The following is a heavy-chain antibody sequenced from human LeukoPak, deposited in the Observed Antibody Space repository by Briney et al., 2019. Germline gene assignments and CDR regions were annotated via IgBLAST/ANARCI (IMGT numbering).Heavy chain of an antibody. Sequence: SETLSLTCTVPGGSISSYYWSWIRQPPGKGLEWIGYIYYSGSTNYNLSLKSRVTISVDTSKNQFSLKLSSVTAADTAVYYCARITKLQYFDYWGQGTLVTVSS. V-gene: IGHV4-59*01. D-gene: IGHD3-16*01. J-gene: IGHJ4*02. CDR1: GGSISSYY. CDR2: IYYSGST. CDR3: ARITKLQYFDY.